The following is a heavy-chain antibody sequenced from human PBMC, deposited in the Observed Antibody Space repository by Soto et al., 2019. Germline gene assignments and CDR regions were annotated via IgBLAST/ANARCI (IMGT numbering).Heavy chain of an antibody. CDR1: GGSVSSGSYY. Sequence: SETLSLTCTVSGGSVSSGSYYWSWIRQPPGKGLEWIGYIYYSGSTNYNPSLKSRVTISVDTSKNQFSLKLSSVTAADTAVYYCARGRANFDYWGQGTLVTVSS. V-gene: IGHV4-61*01. CDR2: IYYSGST. J-gene: IGHJ4*02. CDR3: ARGRANFDY.